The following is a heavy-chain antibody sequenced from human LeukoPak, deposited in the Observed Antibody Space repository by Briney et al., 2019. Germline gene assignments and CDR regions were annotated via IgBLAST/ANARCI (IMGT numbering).Heavy chain of an antibody. CDR1: VASISSSSYY. CDR3: ARQLWTEPDYYFDY. J-gene: IGHJ4*02. D-gene: IGHD5-18*01. CDR2: INYSGST. Sequence: SKTRSLTCTVSVASISSSSYYGAWFPHPPGKGLEWIGSINYSGSTYYNPSLKSRVTISVDTSKNQFSLKLSSVTAADTAVYYCARQLWTEPDYYFDYWGQGTLVTVSS. V-gene: IGHV4-39*07.